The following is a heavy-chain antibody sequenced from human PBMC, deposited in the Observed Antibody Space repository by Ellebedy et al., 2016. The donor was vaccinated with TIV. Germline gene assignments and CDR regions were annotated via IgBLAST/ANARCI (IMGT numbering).Heavy chain of an antibody. CDR2: ISYDGSNK. CDR3: AKDREGAILDY. D-gene: IGHD1-26*01. Sequence: GGSLRLSXAASGFTFSSYAMHWVRQAPGKGLEWVAVISYDGSNKYYADSVKGRFTISRDNSKNTVYLQMNSLRAEDTAVYYCAKDREGAILDYWGQGTLVTVSS. V-gene: IGHV3-30*04. CDR1: GFTFSSYA. J-gene: IGHJ4*02.